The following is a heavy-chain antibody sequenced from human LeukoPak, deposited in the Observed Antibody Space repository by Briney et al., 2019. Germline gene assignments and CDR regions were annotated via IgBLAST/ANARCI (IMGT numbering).Heavy chain of an antibody. J-gene: IGHJ4*02. CDR1: GGSISSYY. Sequence: PSETLSLTCTVSGGSISSYYWSWVRQPPGKGLEWIGYIYYSGSTNYNPSLKSRVTISVDTSKNQFSLKLSSVTAADTAVYYCARGSSNWLYFDYWGQGTLVTVSS. CDR2: IYYSGST. V-gene: IGHV4-59*01. CDR3: ARGSSNWLYFDY. D-gene: IGHD6-13*01.